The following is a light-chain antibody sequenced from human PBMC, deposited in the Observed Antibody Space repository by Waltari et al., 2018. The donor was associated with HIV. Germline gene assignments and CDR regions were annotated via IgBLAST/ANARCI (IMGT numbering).Light chain of an antibody. CDR3: SSYTATKILV. V-gene: IGLV2-14*03. J-gene: IGLJ2*01. CDR1: NSDIGTYNY. CDR2: EVN. Sequence: QSALTQPASVSGSPGQSITISCTGTNSDIGTYNYVSWYQQQSGKAPRLLISEVNSRPSGVLNRCSGAKAGNTASLSISGLQAEDEGKYYCSSYTATKILVFGGGTDVTVL.